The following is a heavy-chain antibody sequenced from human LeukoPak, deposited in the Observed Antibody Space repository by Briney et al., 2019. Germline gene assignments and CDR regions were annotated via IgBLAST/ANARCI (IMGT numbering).Heavy chain of an antibody. Sequence: GGSLRLSCAASGFPSSSYWMHWVRQVPGKGLVWVSRISGDGTARNYADSVKGRFTISRDDAKNTVDLQMNSLRGEDTAVYYCVRGRGSYGWFDPWGQGTLVTVSS. V-gene: IGHV3-74*01. CDR3: VRGRGSYGWFDP. J-gene: IGHJ5*02. CDR1: GFPSSSYW. D-gene: IGHD3-10*01. CDR2: ISGDGTAR.